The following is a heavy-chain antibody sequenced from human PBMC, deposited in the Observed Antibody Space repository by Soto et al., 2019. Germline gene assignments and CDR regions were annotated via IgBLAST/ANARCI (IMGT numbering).Heavy chain of an antibody. CDR3: AGDAPLDGSGRGGWFDP. Sequence: SETLSLTCTVSGGSISSYYWSWIRQPPGKGLEWIGYIYYSGSTNYNPSLKSRVTIAVDTSKTQFSMKLSSVTAADTAVYYGAGDAPLDGSGRGGWFDPWGQGTLVTVSS. V-gene: IGHV4-59*01. J-gene: IGHJ5*02. D-gene: IGHD6-25*01. CDR2: IYYSGST. CDR1: GGSISSYY.